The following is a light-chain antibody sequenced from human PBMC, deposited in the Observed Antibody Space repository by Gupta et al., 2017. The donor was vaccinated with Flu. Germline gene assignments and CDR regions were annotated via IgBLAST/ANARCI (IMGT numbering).Light chain of an antibody. CDR1: QSVSNY. Sequence: EIVLTQSSATLSLSPGERATLPCRASQSVSNYLGWYQQKPGQAPRLLIYDVSKRATGLPTRFSGSGSGTDFTLTISGLEPEDFAVYYCQHRNDRFTFGPGTKVDIK. CDR2: DVS. CDR3: QHRNDRFT. J-gene: IGKJ3*01. V-gene: IGKV3-11*01.